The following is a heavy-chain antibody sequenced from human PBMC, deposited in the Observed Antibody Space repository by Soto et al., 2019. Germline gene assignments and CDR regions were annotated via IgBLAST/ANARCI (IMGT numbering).Heavy chain of an antibody. V-gene: IGHV1-18*01. CDR2: TSAYKGNT. D-gene: IGHD6-19*01. CDR1: GYTFTSYG. CDR3: ARRQWLVGGYYYGMDV. Sequence: QVQLVQSGAEVKKPGASVKVSCKASGYTFTSYGISWVRQAPGQGLEWMGWTSAYKGNTNYAQKLQGRVTMTTDTGRRTGYRELRSLRSDDTAVYYCARRQWLVGGYYYGMDVWGQGTTVTVSS. J-gene: IGHJ6*02.